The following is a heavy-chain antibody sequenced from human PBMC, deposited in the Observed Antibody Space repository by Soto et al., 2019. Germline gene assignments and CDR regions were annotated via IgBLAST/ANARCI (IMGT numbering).Heavy chain of an antibody. Sequence: ASVKGSCKASGYTFTSYGISWVRQAPGQGLEWMGWISVYNGNTNYAQKLQGRVTMTTDTSTSTAYMELRSLRSDDTAVYYCASGWFGEFVYYFDYWGQGTLVTVSS. CDR3: ASGWFGEFVYYFDY. D-gene: IGHD3-10*01. V-gene: IGHV1-18*01. J-gene: IGHJ4*02. CDR1: GYTFTSYG. CDR2: ISVYNGNT.